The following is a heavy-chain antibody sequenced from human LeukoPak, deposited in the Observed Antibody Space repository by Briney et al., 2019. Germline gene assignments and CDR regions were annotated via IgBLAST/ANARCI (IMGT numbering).Heavy chain of an antibody. CDR1: GFTFTSYD. CDR3: ARSYCSGGSCYLDAFDI. Sequence: GGSLRLSCAASGFTFTSYDMHWVRQATGKGLEWVSAIGTAGDTYYPGSVKDRFTISRENTKNSLYLQMNSLRAGDTAVYYCARSYCSGGSCYLDAFDIWGQGTMVTVSS. D-gene: IGHD2-15*01. V-gene: IGHV3-13*01. CDR2: IGTAGDT. J-gene: IGHJ3*02.